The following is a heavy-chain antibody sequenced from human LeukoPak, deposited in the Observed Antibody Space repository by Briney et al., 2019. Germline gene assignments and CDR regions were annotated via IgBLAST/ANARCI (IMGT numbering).Heavy chain of an antibody. CDR3: TTGGNVFVARTRAFDI. D-gene: IGHD6-19*01. CDR2: IISKIDGGET. J-gene: IGHJ3*02. CDR1: GFTFSNDW. Sequence: GGSLRLSCAASGFTFSNDWMNWVRQAPGKGLEWVGRIISKIDGGETDYAAPVKGRFTISSHDSKNTLYLQMNSLKTEDTAVYYCTTGGNVFVARTRAFDILGQATMVTVSS. V-gene: IGHV3-15*07.